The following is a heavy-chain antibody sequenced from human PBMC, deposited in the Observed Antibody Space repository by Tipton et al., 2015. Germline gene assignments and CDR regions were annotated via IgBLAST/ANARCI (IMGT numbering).Heavy chain of an antibody. CDR3: ACQDYDSLTRDYQTVDY. D-gene: IGHD3-9*01. Sequence: TLSLTCAVYGGSFSGYYWSWIRQTPGEGLEWIGEINDSGSTNYNPSLKTRVTMSRDTSKNQFSLKLTSVTAADTAVYYCACQDYDSLTRDYQTVDYWGQGTLVTVSS. CDR2: INDSGST. V-gene: IGHV4-34*10. J-gene: IGHJ4*02. CDR1: GGSFSGYY.